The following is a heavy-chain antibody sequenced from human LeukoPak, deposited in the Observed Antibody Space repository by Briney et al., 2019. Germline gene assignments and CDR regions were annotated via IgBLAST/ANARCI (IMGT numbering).Heavy chain of an antibody. V-gene: IGHV3-48*01. CDR2: ISSSSSTI. CDR3: ARVGRRVNY. D-gene: IGHD3-10*01. CDR1: GFTLSSYS. J-gene: IGHJ4*02. Sequence: GGCLRHSRAASGFTLSSYSMNSVRPAPGKGRDWVLYISSSSSTIYYAGSVKARFTITRDNAKNLLYLQMDSRTGEYTAVYYCARVGRRVNYWGQGTLVTVSS.